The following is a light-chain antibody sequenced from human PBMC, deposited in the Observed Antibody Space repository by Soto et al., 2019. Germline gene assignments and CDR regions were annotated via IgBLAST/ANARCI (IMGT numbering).Light chain of an antibody. Sequence: QPALTQPASVSGSPGQSITISCTGTSSDVGGYNYVSWYQHHPGKAPKLMIFDVSNRPSGVSNRFSGSKSGNTASLTISGLQPEDEADYYCSSYTTSNTRQIVFGTGPKVTVL. CDR3: SSYTTSNTRQIV. J-gene: IGLJ1*01. CDR1: SSDVGGYNY. CDR2: DVS. V-gene: IGLV2-14*03.